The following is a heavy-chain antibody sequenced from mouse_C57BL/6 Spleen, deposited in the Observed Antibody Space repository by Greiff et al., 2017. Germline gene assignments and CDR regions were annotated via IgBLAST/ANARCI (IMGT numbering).Heavy chain of an antibody. CDR1: GYTFTSYW. D-gene: IGHD2-5*01. CDR2: IDPSDSET. V-gene: IGHV1-52*01. J-gene: IGHJ2*01. CDR3: ARYYSNYGGVDY. Sequence: QVQLQQPGAELVRPGSSVKLSCKASGYTFTSYWMHWVKQRPIQGLEWIGNIDPSDSETHYNQKFKDKATLTVDKSSSTAYMQLSSLTSEDSAVYYCARYYSNYGGVDYWGQGTTLTVSA.